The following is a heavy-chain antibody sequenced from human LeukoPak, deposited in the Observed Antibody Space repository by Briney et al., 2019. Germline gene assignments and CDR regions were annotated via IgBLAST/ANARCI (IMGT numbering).Heavy chain of an antibody. J-gene: IGHJ4*02. Sequence: GGSLRLSCAASGFSFSNYGMHWVRQAPGKGLEWVAGIWYDGSNKYYADSVKGRFTISRDNSKNTLYLQMNSLRAEDTAVYYCARAKHYYDSSGYYFWGQGTLVTVSS. CDR3: ARAKHYYDSSGYYF. D-gene: IGHD3-22*01. CDR2: IWYDGSNK. CDR1: GFSFSNYG. V-gene: IGHV3-33*01.